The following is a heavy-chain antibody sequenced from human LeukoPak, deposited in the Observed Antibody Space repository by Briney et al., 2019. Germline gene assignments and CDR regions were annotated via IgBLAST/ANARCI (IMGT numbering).Heavy chain of an antibody. J-gene: IGHJ4*02. CDR3: ARAPAPAAPFDY. V-gene: IGHV1-8*03. Sequence: GSVKVSCKASGYTFTSYDINWVRQATGQGLEWMGWMNPNSGNTGYAQKFQGRVTITRNTSISTAYMELSSLRSEDTAVYYCARAPAPAAPFDYWGQGTLVTVSS. CDR2: MNPNSGNT. D-gene: IGHD2-2*01. CDR1: GYTFTSYD.